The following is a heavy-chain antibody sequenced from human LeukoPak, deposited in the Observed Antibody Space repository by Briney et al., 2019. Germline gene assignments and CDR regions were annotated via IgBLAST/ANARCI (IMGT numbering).Heavy chain of an antibody. CDR1: GYTFTSYD. J-gene: IGHJ4*02. Sequence: GASVKVSCKASGYTFTSYDVNWVRQAPGQGLEWMGWMNPNSGNTGYAQKFQGRVTITRNTSISTAYMELSSLRSEDTAVYYCARAWGPRQKDDYWGQGTLVTVSS. D-gene: IGHD7-27*01. CDR2: MNPNSGNT. CDR3: ARAWGPRQKDDY. V-gene: IGHV1-8*03.